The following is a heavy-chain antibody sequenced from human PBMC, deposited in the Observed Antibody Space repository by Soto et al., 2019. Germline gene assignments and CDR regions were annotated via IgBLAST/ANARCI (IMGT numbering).Heavy chain of an antibody. CDR2: IYSGGST. Sequence: PGGSLRLSCAASGFTVSSNYMSWVRQAPGKGLEWVSVIYSGGSTYYADSVKGRFTISRDNSKNTLYLQMNSLRAEDTAVYYCAREYSSGHDAFDIWGQGTMVTVSS. J-gene: IGHJ3*02. V-gene: IGHV3-66*01. CDR1: GFTVSSNY. D-gene: IGHD6-19*01. CDR3: AREYSSGHDAFDI.